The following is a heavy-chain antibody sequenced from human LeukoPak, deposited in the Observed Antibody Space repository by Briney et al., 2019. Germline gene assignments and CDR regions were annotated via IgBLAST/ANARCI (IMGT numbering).Heavy chain of an antibody. Sequence: PGGSLRLSCAASGFTFSSYWMRWVRQAPGKGLEWVSSISSSSSYIYYADSVKGRFTISRDNAKNSLYLQMNSLRAEDTAVYYCARDSPARPYDYWGQGTLVTVSS. V-gene: IGHV3-21*01. J-gene: IGHJ4*02. CDR1: GFTFSSYW. CDR2: ISSSSSYI. CDR3: ARDSPARPYDY.